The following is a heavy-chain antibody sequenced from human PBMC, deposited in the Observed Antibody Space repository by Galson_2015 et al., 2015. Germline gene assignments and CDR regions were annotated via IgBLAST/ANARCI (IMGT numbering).Heavy chain of an antibody. Sequence: SLRLSCAASGFTFSSYWMSWVRQAPGKGLEWVANIKQDGSEKYYVDPVKGRFTISRDNAKNSLYLQMNSLRAEDTAVYYCARSGARRYSGYDFDYWGQGTLVTVSS. J-gene: IGHJ4*02. CDR2: IKQDGSEK. D-gene: IGHD5-12*01. V-gene: IGHV3-7*01. CDR1: GFTFSSYW. CDR3: ARSGARRYSGYDFDY.